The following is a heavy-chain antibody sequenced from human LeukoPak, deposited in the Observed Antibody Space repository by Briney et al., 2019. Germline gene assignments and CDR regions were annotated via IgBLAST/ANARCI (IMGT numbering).Heavy chain of an antibody. D-gene: IGHD4-17*01. CDR2: IYYSGST. CDR1: GGSISSSSYY. Sequence: SETLSLTCTVSGGSISSSSYYWGWIRQPPGKGLEWIGSIYYSGSTYYNPSLKSRVTISVDTSKNQFSLKLSSVTATDTAVYYCAIDCGDYYAYFDYWGQGTLVTVSS. J-gene: IGHJ4*02. CDR3: AIDCGDYYAYFDY. V-gene: IGHV4-39*02.